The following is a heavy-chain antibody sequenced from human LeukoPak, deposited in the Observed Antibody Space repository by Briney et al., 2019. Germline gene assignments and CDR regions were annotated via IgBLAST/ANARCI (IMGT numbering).Heavy chain of an antibody. Sequence: SETLSLTCSVSAGSISIYHWSWIRQPRGKGLEWIGYIYDSGSITYNPSLRSRLLISIDASTHQFSLELSSVTAADTAVYYCVRVDSSNWHPTRFDPWGEGTLVTVSS. V-gene: IGHV4-59*01. CDR2: IYDSGSI. CDR3: VRVDSSNWHPTRFDP. CDR1: AGSISIYH. J-gene: IGHJ5*02. D-gene: IGHD6-13*01.